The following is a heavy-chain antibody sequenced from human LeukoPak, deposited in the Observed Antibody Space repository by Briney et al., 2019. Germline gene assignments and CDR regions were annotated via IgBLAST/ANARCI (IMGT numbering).Heavy chain of an antibody. CDR2: IYTSGRT. Sequence: PSETLSLTCTVSGDSINNYYWTWIRQPAGKVLEWIGRIYTSGRTNYNPSLKSRVTMSVDTSKNQFSLKLSSVTAADTAVYYCATGGYYAADAFDIWGQGTMVTVSS. J-gene: IGHJ3*02. CDR3: ATGGYYAADAFDI. V-gene: IGHV4-4*07. CDR1: GDSINNYY. D-gene: IGHD1-26*01.